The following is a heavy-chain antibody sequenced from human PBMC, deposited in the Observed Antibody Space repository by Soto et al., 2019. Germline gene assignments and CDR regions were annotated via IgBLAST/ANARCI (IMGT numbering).Heavy chain of an antibody. J-gene: IGHJ4*02. CDR1: DYTFTSNS. CDR2: INVYNGNP. V-gene: IGHV1-18*04. Sequence: ASVKVSCKASDYTFTSNSIGWVRQAPGQGLEWMGWINVYNGNPKYAQKLQGRVTLTTDTSTSTAYMDLRSLRSEDTAGYYCAKFSSGSSGSLSDYWGQGTLVTVSS. D-gene: IGHD6-19*01. CDR3: AKFSSGSSGSLSDY.